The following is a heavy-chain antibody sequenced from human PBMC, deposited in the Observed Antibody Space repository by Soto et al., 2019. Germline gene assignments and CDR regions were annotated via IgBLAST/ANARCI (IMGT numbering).Heavy chain of an antibody. J-gene: IGHJ6*02. V-gene: IGHV2-5*02. CDR2: IYWDDDK. CDR3: AHSSTHPSSSWPNYYYYYYGMDV. D-gene: IGHD6-13*01. CDR1: GFSLSTSGVG. Sequence: SGPTLVNPTQTLTLTCTFSGFSLSTSGVGVGWIRQPPGKALEWLALIYWDDDKRYSPSLKSRLTITKDTSKNQVVLTMTNMDPVDTATYYCAHSSTHPSSSWPNYYYYYYGMDVWGQGTTVTGLL.